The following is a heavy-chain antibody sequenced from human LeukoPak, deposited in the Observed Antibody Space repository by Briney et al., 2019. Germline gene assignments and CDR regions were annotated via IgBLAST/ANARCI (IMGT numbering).Heavy chain of an antibody. CDR3: AKGLVIYY. Sequence: GGSLRLSCAASGFTFSSYATHWVRQAPGKGLEWVAVISYDGSNKYYADSVKGRFTISRDNSKNTLYLQMNSLRAEDTAVYYCAKGLVIYYWGQGTLVTVSS. J-gene: IGHJ4*02. V-gene: IGHV3-30*04. CDR2: ISYDGSNK. CDR1: GFTFSSYA. D-gene: IGHD3-9*01.